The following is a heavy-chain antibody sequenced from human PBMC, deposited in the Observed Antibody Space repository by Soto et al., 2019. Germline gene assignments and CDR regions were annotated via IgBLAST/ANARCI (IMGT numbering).Heavy chain of an antibody. CDR1: GFTFSDYY. V-gene: IGHV3-11*06. D-gene: IGHD3-3*01. Sequence: GWALRLSCAPSGFTFSDYYMSWIRQAPGKGLKWVSYISSSSSYTNYADSVKGRFTISRDNAKNSLYLQMNSLRAEDTAVYYCARDSLASGRFQTSLRFLEWLPVNWFDPWGQGTLVTVSS. CDR3: ARDSLASGRFQTSLRFLEWLPVNWFDP. CDR2: ISSSSSYT. J-gene: IGHJ5*02.